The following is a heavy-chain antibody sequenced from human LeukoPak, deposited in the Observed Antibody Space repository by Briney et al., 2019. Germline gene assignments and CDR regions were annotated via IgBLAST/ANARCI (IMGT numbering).Heavy chain of an antibody. CDR1: GFTLDDYA. Sequence: PGGSLRLSCAASGFTLDDYAMYCVRQAPGKGLEWVSLISGDGSSKYYADSVKGRFTISRNNNKNSLYLQMNSLRTEDTALYYCAKDVFRYYYYYYMDVWGKGTTVTVSS. CDR3: AKDVFRYYYYYYMDV. CDR2: ISGDGSSK. D-gene: IGHD2/OR15-2a*01. V-gene: IGHV3-43*02. J-gene: IGHJ6*03.